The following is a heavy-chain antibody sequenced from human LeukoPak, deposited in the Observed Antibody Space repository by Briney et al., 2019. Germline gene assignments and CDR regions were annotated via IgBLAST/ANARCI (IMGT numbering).Heavy chain of an antibody. V-gene: IGHV4-59*01. CDR3: ARDSMRAAMVRRNYGMDA. J-gene: IGHJ6*04. CDR1: GGSISSYY. D-gene: IGHD5-18*01. CDR2: IYYSGST. Sequence: SETLSLTCTVSGGSISSYYWSWIRQPPGKGLEWTGYIYYSGSTNYNPSLKSRVTISVDTSKNQFSLKLSSVTAADTAVYYCARDSMRAAMVRRNYGMDAWGKGTTVTVSS.